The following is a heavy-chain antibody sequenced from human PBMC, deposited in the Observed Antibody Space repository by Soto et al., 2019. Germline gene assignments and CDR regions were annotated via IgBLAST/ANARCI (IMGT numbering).Heavy chain of an antibody. J-gene: IGHJ4*02. CDR2: VSGGGGAT. V-gene: IGHV3-23*01. CDR1: GFSFSTYA. D-gene: IGHD3-3*01. Sequence: EVQLLESGGGLVQPGGSLRLSCAASGFSFSTYAMSWVRQAPGKGLDWVSAVSGGGGATYYADSVKGRFTISRDDSKNTRFLQMNSLRAEDTANYYCAKGVDQFDYWGQGTLVTVSS. CDR3: AKGVDQFDY.